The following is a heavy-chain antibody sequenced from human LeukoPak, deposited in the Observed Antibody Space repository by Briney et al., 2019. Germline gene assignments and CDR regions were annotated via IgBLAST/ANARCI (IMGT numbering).Heavy chain of an antibody. D-gene: IGHD2-2*01. V-gene: IGHV1-2*02. CDR1: GYTFTGYY. Sequence: GASVKVSCKASGYTFTGYYMHWVRQAPGQGLEWMGWINPNSGGTNYAQKFQGRVTMTRDTSISTAYMELSRLRSDGTAVYYCARVFGIVPAAVDYWGQGTLVTVSS. CDR3: ARVFGIVPAAVDY. J-gene: IGHJ4*02. CDR2: INPNSGGT.